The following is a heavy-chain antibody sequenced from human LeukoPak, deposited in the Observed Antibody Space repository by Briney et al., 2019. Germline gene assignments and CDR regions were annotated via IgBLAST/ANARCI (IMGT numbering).Heavy chain of an antibody. Sequence: SETLSLTCTVSGGSISSYYWSWIRQPPGKGLEWIGYIYYSGSTNYNPSLKSRVTISVDTSKNQFSLKLSSVTAADTAVYYCAKDTHYDFWSGYWGQGTLVTVSS. CDR3: AKDTHYDFWSGY. V-gene: IGHV4-59*01. D-gene: IGHD3-3*01. CDR2: IYYSGST. J-gene: IGHJ4*02. CDR1: GGSISSYY.